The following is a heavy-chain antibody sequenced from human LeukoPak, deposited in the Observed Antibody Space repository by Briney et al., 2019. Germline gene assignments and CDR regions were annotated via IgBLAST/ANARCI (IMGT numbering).Heavy chain of an antibody. CDR2: IYYSGST. CDR3: AILLLWFGEPSVGFDY. V-gene: IGHV4-59*12. Sequence: SETLPLTCTVSGGSISSYYWSWIRQPPGKGLEWIGYIYYSGSTYYNPSLKSRVTISVDTSKNQFSLKLSSVTAADTAVYYCAILLLWFGEPSVGFDYWGQGTLVTISS. D-gene: IGHD3-10*01. J-gene: IGHJ4*02. CDR1: GGSISSYY.